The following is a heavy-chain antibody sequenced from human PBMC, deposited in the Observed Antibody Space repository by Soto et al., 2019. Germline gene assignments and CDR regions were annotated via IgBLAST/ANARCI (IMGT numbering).Heavy chain of an antibody. V-gene: IGHV3-53*01. CDR3: ARDGGRSGVDY. J-gene: IGHJ4*02. Sequence: EVQLVESGGGLIQPGGSLRLSCAASGFTVSNNYMSWVRQAPGKGLEWVSVIYSGGTTYYSDSVKGRFTISRDNSKNTMYLQMTSLRAEDTAVYYCARDGGRSGVDYWGQGTLVTVSS. CDR2: IYSGGTT. D-gene: IGHD6-19*01. CDR1: GFTVSNNY.